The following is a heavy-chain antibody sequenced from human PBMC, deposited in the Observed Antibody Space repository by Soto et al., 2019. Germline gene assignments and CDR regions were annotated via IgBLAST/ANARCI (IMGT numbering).Heavy chain of an antibody. J-gene: IGHJ5*02. CDR3: ARDHKTWTQNWFDP. CDR1: GGSVSSGSYY. CDR2: IYYSGST. D-gene: IGHD5-12*01. V-gene: IGHV4-61*01. Sequence: SETLSLTCTVSGGSVSSGSYYWSWIRQPPGKGLEWIGYIYYSGSTNYNPSLKSRVTISVDTSKNQFSLKLSSVTAADTAVYYCARDHKTWTQNWFDPWGQGTLVTVSS.